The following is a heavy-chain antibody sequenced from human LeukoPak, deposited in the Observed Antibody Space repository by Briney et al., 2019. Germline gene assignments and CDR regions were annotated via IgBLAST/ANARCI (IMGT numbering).Heavy chain of an antibody. D-gene: IGHD3-3*01. CDR1: GFTFSSYW. CDR2: IKQDGSEK. V-gene: IGHV3-7*01. J-gene: IGHJ6*03. CDR3: ARDYYDSAYYYYYYYMDV. Sequence: PGGSLRLSCAASGFTFSSYWMSWVRQAPGKGLEWVANIKQDGSEKYYVDSVKGRFTISRDNAKNSLYLQMNSLRAEDTAVYYCARDYYDSAYYYYYYYMDVWGKGTTVTVSS.